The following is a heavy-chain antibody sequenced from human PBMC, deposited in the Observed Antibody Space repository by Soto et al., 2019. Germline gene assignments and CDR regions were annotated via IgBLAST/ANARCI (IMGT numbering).Heavy chain of an antibody. CDR3: TTGFRITIFGVVIKPVDY. D-gene: IGHD3-3*01. CDR1: GFTFSNAW. Sequence: GGSLRLSCAASGFTFSNAWMSWVRQAPGKGLEWVGRIKSKTDGGTTDYAAPVKGRFTISRDDSKNTLYLQMNSLKTEDTAVYYCTTGFRITIFGVVIKPVDYWGQGTPVTVSS. J-gene: IGHJ4*02. CDR2: IKSKTDGGTT. V-gene: IGHV3-15*01.